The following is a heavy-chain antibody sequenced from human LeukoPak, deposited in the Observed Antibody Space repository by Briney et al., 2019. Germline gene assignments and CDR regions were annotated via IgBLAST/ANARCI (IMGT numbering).Heavy chain of an antibody. CDR3: AKSTDAYNFWDL. CDR2: IKQDGSEK. D-gene: IGHD5-24*01. CDR1: GFTFSRYW. V-gene: IGHV3-7*01. J-gene: IGHJ4*02. Sequence: PGGSLRLSCAASGFTFSRYWMSWVRQPPGKGLEWVANIKQDGSEKYYVDSVKGRFTISRDNAKNPLYLQLNSLRAEDTAVYYCAKSTDAYNFWDLWGQGTLVTVSS.